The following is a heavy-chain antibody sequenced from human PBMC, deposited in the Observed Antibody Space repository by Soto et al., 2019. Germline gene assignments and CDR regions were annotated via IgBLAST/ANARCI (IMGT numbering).Heavy chain of an antibody. Sequence: QVQLVQSGAEVREPGASVKVSCKASGYTFTNYGVSWVRQAPGQGLEWMGWIGGYKGNTNYAQKHQGRVTLTTATSTSTASMELRSLRSDDTAGYYCAPHTLDTGMPSGYWGQGTLVTVSS. CDR3: APHTLDTGMPSGY. V-gene: IGHV1-18*01. J-gene: IGHJ4*02. CDR2: IGGYKGNT. D-gene: IGHD5-18*01. CDR1: GYTFTNYG.